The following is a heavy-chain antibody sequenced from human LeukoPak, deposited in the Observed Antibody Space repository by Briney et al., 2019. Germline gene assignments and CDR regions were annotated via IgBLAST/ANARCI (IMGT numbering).Heavy chain of an antibody. CDR1: GYTFTSYG. V-gene: IGHV1-46*01. Sequence: GASVKVSCKASGYTFTSYGLSWVRQAPGQGLEWMGIINPSGGSTSYAQKFQGRVTMTRDMSTSTVYMELSSLRPEDTAVYYCARDSRWRLPQAGFLLHYYYMDVWGKGTTVTVSS. CDR2: INPSGGST. J-gene: IGHJ6*03. D-gene: IGHD2-21*01. CDR3: ARDSRWRLPQAGFLLHYYYMDV.